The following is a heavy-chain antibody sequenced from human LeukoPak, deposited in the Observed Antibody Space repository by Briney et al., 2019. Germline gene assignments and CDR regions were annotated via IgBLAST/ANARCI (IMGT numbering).Heavy chain of an antibody. D-gene: IGHD1-20*01. Sequence: ASVKVSCKVSGYTLTELSMHWVRQAPGKGLEWMGGFDPEDGETIYAQKFQGRVTMTEDTSTDTAYMELSSLRSEDTAVYYCARGITGTTFFYYYYYMDVWGKGTTVTISS. CDR3: ARGITGTTFFYYYYYMDV. V-gene: IGHV1-24*01. CDR2: FDPEDGET. J-gene: IGHJ6*03. CDR1: GYTLTELS.